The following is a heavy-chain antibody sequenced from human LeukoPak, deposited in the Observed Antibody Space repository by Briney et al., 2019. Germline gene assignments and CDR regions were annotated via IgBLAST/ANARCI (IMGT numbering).Heavy chain of an antibody. CDR3: ACRIAVAGTLY. Sequence: ASVKVSCKASGYTFTSYDINWVRQATGQGLEWMGWMNPNSGNAGYAQKFQGRVTMTRNTSISTAYMELSNLRPEDTAVYYCACRIAVAGTLYWGQGTLVTVSS. V-gene: IGHV1-8*01. J-gene: IGHJ4*02. CDR1: GYTFTSYD. CDR2: MNPNSGNA. D-gene: IGHD6-19*01.